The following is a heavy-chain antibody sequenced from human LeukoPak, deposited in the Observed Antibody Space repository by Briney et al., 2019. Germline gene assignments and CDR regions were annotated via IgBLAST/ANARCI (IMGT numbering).Heavy chain of an antibody. CDR3: ARDHGRSYNYGSDALDI. CDR2: IYYSGST. J-gene: IGHJ3*02. CDR1: GGSIKGGGFF. V-gene: IGHV4-31*03. Sequence: SETLSLTCSVSGGSIKGGGFFWNWVRLHPGKGLEWIGHIYYSGSTSYNPSVKSRVTISVDTSKNQFSLKLTSVTAADTAMYYCARDHGRSYNYGSDALDIWGQGTLVIVSA. D-gene: IGHD5-18*01.